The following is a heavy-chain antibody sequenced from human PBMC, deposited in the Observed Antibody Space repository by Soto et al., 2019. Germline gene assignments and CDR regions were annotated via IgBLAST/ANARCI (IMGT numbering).Heavy chain of an antibody. CDR3: AKSPNWNHESGYFDY. D-gene: IGHD1-1*01. J-gene: IGHJ4*02. CDR1: GFTFSTYA. Sequence: XGSLRLSCSASGFTFSTYAMSWVRQAPGKGLEWVSAISGSGGTTYYADSVKGRFTISRDNSKNMLYLQMNGLRAEDTAVYYCAKSPNWNHESGYFDYWGQGTLVTVSS. V-gene: IGHV3-23*01. CDR2: ISGSGGTT.